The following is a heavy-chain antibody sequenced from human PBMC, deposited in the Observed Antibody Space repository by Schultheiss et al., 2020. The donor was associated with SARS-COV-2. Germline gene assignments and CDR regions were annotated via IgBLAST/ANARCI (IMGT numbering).Heavy chain of an antibody. D-gene: IGHD6-19*01. V-gene: IGHV3-23*01. Sequence: GESLKISCAASGFTFSSYAMSWVRQAPGKGLEWVSAISGSGGSTYYADSVKGRFTISRDNSKNTLYLQMNSLRAEDTAVYYCARAVAGQDYFDYWGQGTLVTVSS. CDR2: ISGSGGST. CDR1: GFTFSSYA. CDR3: ARAVAGQDYFDY. J-gene: IGHJ4*02.